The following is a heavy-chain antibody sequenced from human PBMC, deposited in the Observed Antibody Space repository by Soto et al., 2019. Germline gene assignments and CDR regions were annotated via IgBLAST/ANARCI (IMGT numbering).Heavy chain of an antibody. CDR3: AREGPAPYYSYGMDV. J-gene: IGHJ6*02. CDR2: ISGYNGNT. Sequence: QVQLVQSRGEVKKPGASVKVSCKTSGYSFTTYGIIWVRQAPGQGLEWMGWISGYNGNTNYAQNLQGRVTMTTDTSTSTAYMELRSLRSDDTAVYYCAREGPAPYYSYGMDVWGQGSTVTVSS. CDR1: GYSFTTYG. V-gene: IGHV1-18*01.